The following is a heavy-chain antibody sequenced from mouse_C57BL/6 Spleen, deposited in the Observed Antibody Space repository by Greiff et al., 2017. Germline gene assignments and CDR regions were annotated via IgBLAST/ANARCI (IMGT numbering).Heavy chain of an antibody. V-gene: IGHV1-54*01. D-gene: IGHD1-1*01. CDR1: GYAFTNYL. CDR3: ARLTYGSSYAMDY. J-gene: IGHJ4*01. CDR2: INPGSGGT. Sequence: VQLKESGAELVRPGTSVKVSCKASGYAFTNYLIEWVKQRPGQGLEWIGVINPGSGGTNYNEKFKGKATLTADKSSSTAYMQLSSLTSEDSAVYFCARLTYGSSYAMDYWGQGTSVTVSS.